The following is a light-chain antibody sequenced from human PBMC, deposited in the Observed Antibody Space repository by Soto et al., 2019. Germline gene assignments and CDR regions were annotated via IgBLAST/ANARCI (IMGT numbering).Light chain of an antibody. J-gene: IGKJ4*01. CDR1: QSVSSN. CDR3: QQDNNWLT. V-gene: IGKV3D-15*01. Sequence: EIVMTQSPATLSVSPGERATLSCRASQSVSSNLAWYQQKPGQAPRLLIYGASTRATGIPARFSGSGSGTGFTPTIRSLQSEGFAVFLWQQDNNWLTFGGGTKVEIK. CDR2: GAS.